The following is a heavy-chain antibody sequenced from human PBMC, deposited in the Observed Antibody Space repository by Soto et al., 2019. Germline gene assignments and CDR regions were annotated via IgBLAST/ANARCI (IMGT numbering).Heavy chain of an antibody. D-gene: IGHD4-17*01. CDR3: ARGSYGDLTFDY. V-gene: IGHV4-30-4*01. J-gene: IGHJ4*02. CDR1: GGSISSGDYY. CDR2: IYYSGDT. Sequence: QVQLQESGPGLVKPSQTLSLTCNVSGGSISSGDYYWSWIRQPPGKGLEWIGYIYYSGDTYYNPSLKSRVTISVDTSKNQFSLKLSSVTAADTAVFYCARGSYGDLTFDYWGLGTLVTVSS.